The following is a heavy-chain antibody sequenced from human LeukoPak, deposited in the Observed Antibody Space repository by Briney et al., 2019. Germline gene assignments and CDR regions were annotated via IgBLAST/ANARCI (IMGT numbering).Heavy chain of an antibody. CDR3: ARSDYGDYVAGEYFQH. V-gene: IGHV1-18*01. J-gene: IGHJ1*01. CDR1: GYTFTSYG. D-gene: IGHD4-17*01. CDR2: ISAYNGNT. Sequence: GASVTVSCKPSGYTFTSYGISWVRQAPGQGLEWMGWISAYNGNTNYAQKLQGRVTMTTDTSTSKAYMELRSMRANDTAVYYCARSDYGDYVAGEYFQHWGQGTLVTVSS.